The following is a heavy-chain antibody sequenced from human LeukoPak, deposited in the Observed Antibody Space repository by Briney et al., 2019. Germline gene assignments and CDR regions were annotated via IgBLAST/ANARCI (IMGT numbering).Heavy chain of an antibody. D-gene: IGHD5-18*01. CDR3: ARGADTAMLDDYYGMDV. CDR2: IIPILGIA. CDR1: GGTFSIYA. V-gene: IGHV1-69*04. J-gene: IGHJ6*02. Sequence: SVKVSCKASGGTFSIYAISWVRQAPGQGLEWMGRIIPILGIANYAQKFQGRVTITADKSTSTAYMELSSLRSEDTAVYYCARGADTAMLDDYYGMDVWGQGTTVTVSS.